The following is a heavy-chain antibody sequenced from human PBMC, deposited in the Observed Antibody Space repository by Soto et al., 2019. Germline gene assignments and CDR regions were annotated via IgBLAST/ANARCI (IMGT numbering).Heavy chain of an antibody. D-gene: IGHD2-21*02. V-gene: IGHV4-61*03. CDR3: ARGRKYGDFVNYFDY. CDR1: GASVGSAGNY. CDR2: IYYTGNT. J-gene: IGHJ4*02. Sequence: QVQLQESGPGLVKPSETLSLTCTVSGASVGSAGNYWNWIRQPPGKGLEWIGYIYYTGNTEYNPSLKTRVTISLATSKNHFSLKLDSVTAADTAVYYCARGRKYGDFVNYFDYWGQGKLVIVSS.